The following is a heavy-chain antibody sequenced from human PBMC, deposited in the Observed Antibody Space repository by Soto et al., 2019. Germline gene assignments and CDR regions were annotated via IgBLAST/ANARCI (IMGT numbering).Heavy chain of an antibody. Sequence: ASVKVSCHASGGTFSSYAISWVRPAPGQGLEWMGGIIPIFGTANYAQKFQGRVTITADESTSTAYMELSSLRSEDTAVYYCARRLKGAVAVAGTGGFGYYYGMDVWGQGTTVTVSS. CDR2: IIPIFGTA. CDR1: GGTFSSYA. CDR3: ARRLKGAVAVAGTGGFGYYYGMDV. D-gene: IGHD6-19*01. J-gene: IGHJ6*02. V-gene: IGHV1-69*13.